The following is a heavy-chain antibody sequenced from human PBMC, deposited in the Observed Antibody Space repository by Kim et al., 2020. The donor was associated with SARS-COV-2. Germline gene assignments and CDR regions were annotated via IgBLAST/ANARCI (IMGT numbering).Heavy chain of an antibody. V-gene: IGHV3-33*08. CDR1: GFTFSSYG. Sequence: GGSLRLSCAASGFTFSSYGMQWVRQAPGKGLEWVAVIWYDGSNKYYADSVKGRFTISRDNSKNTLYLQMNSLRAEDTAVYYCARDLRYGDRFDYWGQGTLVTVSS. CDR3: ARDLRYGDRFDY. CDR2: IWYDGSNK. D-gene: IGHD4-17*01. J-gene: IGHJ4*02.